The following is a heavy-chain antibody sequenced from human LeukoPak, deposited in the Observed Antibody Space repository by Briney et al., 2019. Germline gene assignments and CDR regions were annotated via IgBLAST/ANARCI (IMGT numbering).Heavy chain of an antibody. CDR1: GFTFSSNW. CDR2: INSDGSST. CDR3: STYYYGSGSSTKVDY. J-gene: IGHJ4*02. Sequence: GGSLRLSCAASGFTFSSNWMHWVRQGPGKGLVWVSRINSDGSSTSYADSVKGRFTISRDNAKNTLYLQMNSLRAEDTAVYYCSTYYYGSGSSTKVDYWGQGTLVTVSS. D-gene: IGHD3-10*01. V-gene: IGHV3-74*01.